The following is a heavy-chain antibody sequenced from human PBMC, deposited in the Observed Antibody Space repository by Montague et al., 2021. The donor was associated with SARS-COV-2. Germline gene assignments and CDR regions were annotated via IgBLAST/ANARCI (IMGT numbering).Heavy chain of an antibody. V-gene: IGHV4-59*13. Sequence: SETLSLTCSVSGGSISSYYWSWIRQSPGKGLERIGYIFHSGISDYNPSLKSRVTISVDMSKNQFSLQLNSVTAADSAVYYGARTEYNWNDWFDPWGQGTLVTVSS. J-gene: IGHJ5*02. D-gene: IGHD1-20*01. CDR2: IFHSGIS. CDR1: GGSISSYY. CDR3: ARTEYNWNDWFDP.